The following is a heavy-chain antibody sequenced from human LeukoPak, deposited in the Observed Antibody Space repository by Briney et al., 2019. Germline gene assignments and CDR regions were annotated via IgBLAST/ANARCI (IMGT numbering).Heavy chain of an antibody. Sequence: ASVKVSCKASGYTFTGYYMHRVRQAPGQGLEWMGWINPNSGGTNYAQKFQGRVTMTRDTSISTAYMELSRLRSDDTAVYYCASMQWLVHGYDYWGQGTLVTVSS. D-gene: IGHD6-19*01. CDR3: ASMQWLVHGYDY. V-gene: IGHV1-2*02. CDR1: GYTFTGYY. J-gene: IGHJ4*02. CDR2: INPNSGGT.